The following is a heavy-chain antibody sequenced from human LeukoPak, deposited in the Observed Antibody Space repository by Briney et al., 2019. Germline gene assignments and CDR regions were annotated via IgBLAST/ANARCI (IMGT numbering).Heavy chain of an antibody. CDR3: ARSYCSSTSCYRDYYYMDV. CDR2: INPSGGST. V-gene: IGHV1-46*01. J-gene: IGHJ6*03. D-gene: IGHD2-2*01. CDR1: GYTFTSYY. Sequence: GASVKVSCKASGYTFTSYYMHWVRQAPGQGLEWMGIINPSGGSTSYAQKFQGRVTMTRDTSTSTVYMELSSLRSEDTAVYYCARSYCSSTSCYRDYYYMDVWGKGTTVTVSS.